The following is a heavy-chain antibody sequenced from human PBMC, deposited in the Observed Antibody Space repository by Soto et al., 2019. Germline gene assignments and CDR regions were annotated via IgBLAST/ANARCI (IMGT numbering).Heavy chain of an antibody. CDR2: ISAYKGNT. V-gene: IGHV1-18*04. J-gene: IGHJ4*02. CDR3: ARDQPREYSSNRPFDH. CDR1: GYNFTSYG. D-gene: IGHD6-6*01. Sequence: QVQLVQSGAEVKKPGASVKVSCKASGYNFTSYGISWVRQAPGQGLEWMGWISAYKGNTNYAQKLQGRVTMTTDTATSTAYMELRSRRSDDTAVYDCARDQPREYSSNRPFDHWGQGTLVTVAS.